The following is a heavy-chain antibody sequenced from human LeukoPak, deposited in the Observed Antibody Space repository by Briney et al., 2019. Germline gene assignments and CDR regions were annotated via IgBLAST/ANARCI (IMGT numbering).Heavy chain of an antibody. CDR3: ARVRLGRGSHSLFY. CDR2: IIPIFGTA. V-gene: IGHV1-69*05. D-gene: IGHD3-16*01. CDR1: GGTFSSYA. Sequence: GSSVKVSCKASGGTFSSYAISWVRQAPGQGLEWMGGIIPIFGTANYAQKFQGRVTITTDESTSTAYMELSSLRSEDTAVYYCARVRLGRGSHSLFYWGQGTLVTVSS. J-gene: IGHJ4*02.